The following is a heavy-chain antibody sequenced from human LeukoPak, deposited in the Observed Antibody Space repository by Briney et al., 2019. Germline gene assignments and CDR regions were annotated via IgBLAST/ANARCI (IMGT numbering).Heavy chain of an antibody. J-gene: IGHJ3*02. CDR3: AKAEAFDI. CDR1: GFTFSSYG. Sequence: GRSLRLSCAASGFTFSSYGMHWVRQAPGKGLEWVAVISYDGSNKYYADSVKGRFTISRDNSKNTLYLQMNSQRAEDTAVYYCAKAEAFDIWGQGTMVTVSS. CDR2: ISYDGSNK. V-gene: IGHV3-30*18.